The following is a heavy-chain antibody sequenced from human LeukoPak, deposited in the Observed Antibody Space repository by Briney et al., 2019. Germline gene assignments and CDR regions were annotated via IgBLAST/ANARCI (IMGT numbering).Heavy chain of an antibody. V-gene: IGHV4-34*01. CDR2: INHSGST. D-gene: IGHD2-15*01. Sequence: SETLSLTCTVSGGSISSYYWSWIRQPPGKGLECIGEINHSGSTNYNPSLKSRVTISVDTSKNQFSLKLSSVTAADTAVYYCARGPPYCSGGSCYSNWFDPWGQGTLVTVSS. CDR3: ARGPPYCSGGSCYSNWFDP. J-gene: IGHJ5*02. CDR1: GGSISSYY.